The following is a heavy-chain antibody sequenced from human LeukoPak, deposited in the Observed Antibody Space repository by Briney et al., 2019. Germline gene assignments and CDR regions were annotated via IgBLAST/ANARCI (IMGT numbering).Heavy chain of an antibody. CDR3: ARDEDGMDV. CDR2: MKSKSGGT. V-gene: IGHV1-2*02. CDR1: GYTFTGYY. Sequence: ASVKVSFKASGYTFTGYYIHWVRQAPGPGLEWMGWMKSKSGGTKYAQKFQGRVATTRDTSINTAYMELSRLTSDDTTVYYCARDEDGMDVWGQGTTVTVSS. J-gene: IGHJ6*02.